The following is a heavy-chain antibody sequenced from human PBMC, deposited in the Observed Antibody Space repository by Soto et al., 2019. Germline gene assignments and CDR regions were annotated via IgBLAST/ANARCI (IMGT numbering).Heavy chain of an antibody. J-gene: IGHJ2*01. CDR1: GFTFGDYG. CDR2: IRSKSYGKTT. D-gene: IGHD4-17*01. CDR3: TRERWDYGDPNWYFDL. Sequence: EVQLVESGGGLVRPGRSLRLSCSTSGFTFGDYGMTWFRQAPGKGLEWVGLIRSKSYGKTTEYAASATDRFTISRDDSKRIASLQMNSLKADDTAVYYCTRERWDYGDPNWYFDLWGRGTLVTVSS. V-gene: IGHV3-49*05.